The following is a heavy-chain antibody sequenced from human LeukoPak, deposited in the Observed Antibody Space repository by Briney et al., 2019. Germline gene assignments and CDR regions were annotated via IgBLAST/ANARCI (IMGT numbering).Heavy chain of an antibody. CDR2: ISYSGNT. J-gene: IGHJ4*02. Sequence: SETLSLTCSVSGASITGYYWSWIRQPPGKGLEWIGYISYSGNTNYNPSLKSRVTISLDTSKNQFSLNLTSVIAADTAVYYCARATSRYFDWLSPSYIDHWGQGTLVTVSS. V-gene: IGHV4-59*01. CDR3: ARATSRYFDWLSPSYIDH. D-gene: IGHD3-9*01. CDR1: GASITGYY.